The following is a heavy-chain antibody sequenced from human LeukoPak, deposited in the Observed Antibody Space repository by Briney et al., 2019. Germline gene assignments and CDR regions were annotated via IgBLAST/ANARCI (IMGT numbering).Heavy chain of an antibody. D-gene: IGHD1-26*01. Sequence: GRSLRLSCAASGFTFDDYAMHWVRHAPGKGLEWVSGISWNSGSIGYADSVKGRFTISRDNAKNSLYLQMNSLRAEDTALYYCAKGPYSGSYYFDYRGQGTLVTVSS. CDR2: ISWNSGSI. CDR3: AKGPYSGSYYFDY. J-gene: IGHJ4*02. V-gene: IGHV3-9*01. CDR1: GFTFDDYA.